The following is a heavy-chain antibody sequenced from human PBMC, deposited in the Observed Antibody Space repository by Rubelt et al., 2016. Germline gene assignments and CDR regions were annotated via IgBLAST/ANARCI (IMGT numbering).Heavy chain of an antibody. CDR1: GSSISSYY. Sequence: QVQLQESGPGLVKPSETLSLTCTVSGSSISSYYWSWIRQPPGKGLEWIGYIYYSGSTNYNPSFKSRVTISVDTSKNQFSLKLSSVTAADTAVYYCARLEAAASLDYWGQGTLVTVSS. CDR3: ARLEAAASLDY. D-gene: IGHD6-13*01. V-gene: IGHV4-59*08. J-gene: IGHJ4*02. CDR2: IYYSGST.